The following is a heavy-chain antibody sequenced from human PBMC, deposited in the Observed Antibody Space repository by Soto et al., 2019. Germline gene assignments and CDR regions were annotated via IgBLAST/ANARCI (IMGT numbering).Heavy chain of an antibody. CDR2: ISYDGSNK. CDR3: ARGSFRNLLVY. J-gene: IGHJ4*02. V-gene: IGHV3-30-3*01. Sequence: GGSLRLSCAASGFTFSSYAMHWVRQAPGKGLEWVAVISYDGSNKYYADSVKGRFTISRDNSKNTLYLQMNSLRAEDTAVYYCARGSFRNLLVYWGQGTLVTVSS. D-gene: IGHD3-3*01. CDR1: GFTFSSYA.